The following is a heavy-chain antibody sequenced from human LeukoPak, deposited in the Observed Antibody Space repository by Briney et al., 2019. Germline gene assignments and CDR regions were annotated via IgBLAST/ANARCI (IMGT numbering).Heavy chain of an antibody. CDR1: GNTFTNNG. CDR3: ARISYGSGSYYNANWFDP. D-gene: IGHD3-10*01. J-gene: IGHJ5*02. Sequence: GASVKVSCKASGNTFTNNGISWVRQAPGQGLELMGWISGYNGNTNYSQKVQGRVTMTRDTSISTAYMKLSRLRSDDTAVYYCARISYGSGSYYNANWFDPWGQGTLVTVSS. CDR2: ISGYNGNT. V-gene: IGHV1-18*01.